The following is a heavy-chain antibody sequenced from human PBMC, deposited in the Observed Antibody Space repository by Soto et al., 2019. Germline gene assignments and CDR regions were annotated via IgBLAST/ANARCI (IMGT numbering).Heavy chain of an antibody. CDR3: AKWGEVSHNPGGNYYYGMDV. CDR1: GDSVSSNSAA. Sequence: SQTLSLTCAISGDSVSSNSAAWNWIRQSPSRGLEWLGRTYYRSKWYNDYAVSVKSRITINPDTSKNQFSLQLNSVTPEDTAVYYCAKWGEVSHNPGGNYYYGMDVWGQGTTVTVSS. D-gene: IGHD3-16*01. J-gene: IGHJ6*02. CDR2: TYYRSKWYN. V-gene: IGHV6-1*01.